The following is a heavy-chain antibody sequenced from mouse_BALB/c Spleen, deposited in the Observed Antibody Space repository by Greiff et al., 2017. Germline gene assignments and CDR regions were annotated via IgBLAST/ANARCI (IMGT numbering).Heavy chain of an antibody. Sequence: VQLQQSGAELARPGASVKLSCKASGYTFTDYYINWVKQRTGQGLEWIGEIYPGSGNTYYNEKFKGKATLTADKSSSTAYMQLSSLTSEDSAVYFCARPYGSSYSWFAYWGQGTLVTVSA. J-gene: IGHJ3*01. V-gene: IGHV1-77*01. D-gene: IGHD1-1*01. CDR2: IYPGSGNT. CDR3: ARPYGSSYSWFAY. CDR1: GYTFTDYY.